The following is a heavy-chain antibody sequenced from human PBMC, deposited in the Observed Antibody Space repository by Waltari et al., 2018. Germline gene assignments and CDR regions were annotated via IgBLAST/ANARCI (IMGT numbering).Heavy chain of an antibody. CDR2: IYYSGST. J-gene: IGHJ3*02. CDR3: ARHIAAAGTTAFDI. CDR1: GGSISSSSYY. V-gene: IGHV4-39*01. Sequence: QLQLQESGSGLVKPSETLSLTCTVSGGSISSSSYYWGWIRQPPGKGLEWIGSIYYSGSTYYNPSLKSRVTISVDTSKNQFSLKLSSVTAADTAVYYCARHIAAAGTTAFDIWGQGTMVTVSS. D-gene: IGHD6-13*01.